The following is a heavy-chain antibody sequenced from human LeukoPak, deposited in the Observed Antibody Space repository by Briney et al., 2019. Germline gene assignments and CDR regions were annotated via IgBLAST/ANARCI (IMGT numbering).Heavy chain of an antibody. CDR3: AREPSVTTVTTGS. V-gene: IGHV4-59*12. CDR2: FHNSGTS. D-gene: IGHD4-17*01. CDR1: DDSISDYY. J-gene: IGHJ5*02. Sequence: PSETLSLTCTVSDDSISDYYRGWIRPPPGKGLEWIGYFHNSGTSTYNPSLKSRLTISVDTSNNQFSLRLSSVTAADTAIYYCAREPSVTTVTTGSWGQGTLVIVSS.